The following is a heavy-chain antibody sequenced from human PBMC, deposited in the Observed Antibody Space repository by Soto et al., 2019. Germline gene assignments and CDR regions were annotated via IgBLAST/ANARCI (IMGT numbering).Heavy chain of an antibody. CDR1: Y. V-gene: IGHV4-39*07. J-gene: IGHJ4*02. D-gene: IGHD1-1*01. CDR3: ARRGTTGTLYYFDY. CDR2: IYYSGST. Sequence: YWGWIRQPPGKGLEWIGSIYYSGSTYYNPSLKSRVTISVDTSKNQFSLKLSSVTAADTAVYYCARRGTTGTLYYFDYWGQGTLVTVSS.